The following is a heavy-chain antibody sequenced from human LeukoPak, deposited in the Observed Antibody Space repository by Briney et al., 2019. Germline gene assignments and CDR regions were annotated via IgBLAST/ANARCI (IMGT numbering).Heavy chain of an antibody. CDR2: IYYSGST. CDR1: GGSISSYY. D-gene: IGHD3-16*01. J-gene: IGHJ3*02. V-gene: IGHV4-59*12. Sequence: SETLSLTCTVSGGSISSYYWSWIRQPPGKGLEWIGSIYYSGSTYYNPSLKSRVTISVDTSKNQFSLKLSSVTAADTAVYYCAVEGFGTGNDAFDIWGQGTMVTVSS. CDR3: AVEGFGTGNDAFDI.